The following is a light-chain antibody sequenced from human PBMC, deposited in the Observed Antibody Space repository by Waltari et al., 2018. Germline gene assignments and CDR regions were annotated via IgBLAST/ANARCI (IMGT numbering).Light chain of an antibody. J-gene: IGLJ2*01. V-gene: IGLV2-11*01. CDR1: SHDVGRYNP. CDR2: DVF. Sequence: QSALTQPRSVSGSPGPSVTFSCPGTSHDVGRYNPVSWDHPSPGKAPKLLIYDVFNRPSGVPDRFSGSKSGNTASLTISGLQADDEADYYCCSYAGSYTVLFGGGTKLTVL. CDR3: CSYAGSYTVL.